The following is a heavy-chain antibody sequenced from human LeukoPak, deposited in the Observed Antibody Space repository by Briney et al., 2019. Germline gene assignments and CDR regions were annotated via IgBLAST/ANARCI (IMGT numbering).Heavy chain of an antibody. CDR1: GGSIRNYNNY. CDR2: VYYTGST. D-gene: IGHD4-17*01. CDR3: AREAVTKGNDY. J-gene: IGHJ4*02. Sequence: SETLSLTCIVSGGSIRNYNNYWGWIRQPPGKGLEWIGSVYYTGSTYYNPSLKSRVTMSVDTSKNQFSLKLSSVTAADTAMYYCAREAVTKGNDYWGQGTLVTVSS. V-gene: IGHV4-39*07.